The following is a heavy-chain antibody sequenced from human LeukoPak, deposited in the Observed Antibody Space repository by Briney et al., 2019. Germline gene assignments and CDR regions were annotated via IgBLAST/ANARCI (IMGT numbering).Heavy chain of an antibody. CDR3: VSRADASVFYYFDF. CDR1: GFTFSSYA. CDR2: ISGNGRTT. D-gene: IGHD2/OR15-2a*01. V-gene: IGHV3-23*01. J-gene: IGHJ4*02. Sequence: GGSLRLSCAASGFTFSSYAMSWVRQAPGQGPEWASSISGNGRTTYYSDSVRGRFTISRDNSRNTLYLQMNSLRADDTAVYFCVSRADASVFYYFDFWGLGTLVTVSS.